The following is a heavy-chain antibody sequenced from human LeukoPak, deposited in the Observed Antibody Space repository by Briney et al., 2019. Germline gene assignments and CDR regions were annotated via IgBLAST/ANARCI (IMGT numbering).Heavy chain of an antibody. J-gene: IGHJ4*02. D-gene: IGHD3-22*01. Sequence: SETLSLTCTVSGASISSSSYYWGWIRQSPGKGLEWIVSIYYSGSTYYNPSLKSRVTISVATSKNQFSLKLSSVTAADTAVYYCARQYYYDSSGYPTYYFDYWGQGALVTVSS. V-gene: IGHV4-39*01. CDR2: IYYSGST. CDR1: GASISSSSYY. CDR3: ARQYYYDSSGYPTYYFDY.